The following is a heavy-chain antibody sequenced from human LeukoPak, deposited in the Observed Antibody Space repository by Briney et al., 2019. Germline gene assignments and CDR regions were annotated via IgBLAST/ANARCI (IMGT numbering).Heavy chain of an antibody. CDR3: ARDRGGYSTDFDF. Sequence: GGSLRLSCAASEFTFSSSVMSWVRQAPGKGLEWVSTINGDGTRTYYAVSSNGRFIISRDNSMNTLYLQMNGLRAEDTAVYYCARDRGGYSTDFDFWGQGTLVTVSS. J-gene: IGHJ4*02. V-gene: IGHV3-23*01. CDR1: EFTFSSSV. D-gene: IGHD5-12*01. CDR2: INGDGTRT.